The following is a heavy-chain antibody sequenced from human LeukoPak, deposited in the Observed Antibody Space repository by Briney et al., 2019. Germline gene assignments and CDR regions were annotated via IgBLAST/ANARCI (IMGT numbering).Heavy chain of an antibody. CDR1: GRSFSGYY. V-gene: IGHV4-34*01. Sequence: PSETLSLTCAVYGRSFSGYYWSWIRQPPGKGLEWIGEINHSGSTNYNPSLKSRVTISVDTSKNQFSLKLSSVTAADTAVYYCARPRSSSWGRWFDPWGQGTLVTVSS. CDR2: INHSGST. D-gene: IGHD6-13*01. CDR3: ARPRSSSWGRWFDP. J-gene: IGHJ5*02.